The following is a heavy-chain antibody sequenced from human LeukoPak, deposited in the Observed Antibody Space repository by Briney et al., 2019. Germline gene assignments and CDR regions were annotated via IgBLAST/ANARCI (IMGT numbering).Heavy chain of an antibody. CDR1: GFTFNTHA. CDR3: AKDHGEAVVPRRFDY. Sequence: GGSLRLSCAASGFTFNTHAISWVRQAPGKGLEWVAAVSDTGDLRYSANSVKGRFAISRDNSRNMVYLQMNSLRAEDTAVYYCAKDHGEAVVPRRFDYWGQGTLVTVSS. CDR2: VSDTGDLR. D-gene: IGHD2-2*01. J-gene: IGHJ4*02. V-gene: IGHV3-23*01.